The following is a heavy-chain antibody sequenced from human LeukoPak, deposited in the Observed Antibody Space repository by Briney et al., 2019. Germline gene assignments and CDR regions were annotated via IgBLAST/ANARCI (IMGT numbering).Heavy chain of an antibody. D-gene: IGHD2-2*01. CDR1: GGSISGYY. V-gene: IGHV4-59*01. CDR3: AKYQYQLLLGWFDP. J-gene: IGHJ5*02. CDR2: ISYSGNT. Sequence: SETLSLTCTVSGGSISGYYWSWIRQPPGKGLEWIGYISYSGNTNYNPSLKSRVTKSVDTSKNQFSLKLSSVTAADTAVYYCAKYQYQLLLGWFDPWGQGTLVTVSS.